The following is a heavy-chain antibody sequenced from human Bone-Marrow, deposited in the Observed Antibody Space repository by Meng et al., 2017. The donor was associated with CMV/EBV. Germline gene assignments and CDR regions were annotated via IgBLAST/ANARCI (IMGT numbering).Heavy chain of an antibody. CDR3: ARGALDIVVVPAADLHYYYGMDV. V-gene: IGHV3-74*01. J-gene: IGHJ6*02. CDR2: INSDGSST. CDR1: GFTFSSYW. D-gene: IGHD2-2*03. Sequence: GESLKISCAASGFTFSSYWMHWVRQAPGKGLVWVSRINSDGSSTSYADSVKGRFTISRDNAKNTLYLQMNSLRAEDTAVYYCARGALDIVVVPAADLHYYYGMDVWGQGTTVTVSS.